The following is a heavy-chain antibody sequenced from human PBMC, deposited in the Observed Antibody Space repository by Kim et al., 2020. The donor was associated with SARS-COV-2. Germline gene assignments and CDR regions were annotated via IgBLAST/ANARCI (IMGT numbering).Heavy chain of an antibody. CDR1: GFTFSSYA. V-gene: IGHV3-23*01. CDR3: AKSISLLHAFDI. CDR2: ISGSGGST. D-gene: IGHD2-15*01. Sequence: GGSLRLSCAASGFTFSSYAMSWVRQAPGKGLEWVSAISGSGGSTYYADSVKGRFTVSRDNSKNTLYLQMNSLRAEDTAVYYCAKSISLLHAFDIWGQGTMVTVSS. J-gene: IGHJ3*02.